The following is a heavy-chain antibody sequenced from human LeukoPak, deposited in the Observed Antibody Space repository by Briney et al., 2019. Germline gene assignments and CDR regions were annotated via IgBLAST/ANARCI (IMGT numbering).Heavy chain of an antibody. CDR2: INHSGST. Sequence: PSETLSLTCAVYGGSFSGYYWSWIRQPPGKGLEWIWEINHSGSTNYNPSLKGRVSISVDTSKNQFSLKLNSVTAADTAGYYFARADFSTGYSSGARRIDYWAREPWSPSPQ. V-gene: IGHV4-34*01. J-gene: IGHJ4*02. CDR3: ARADFSTGYSSGARRIDY. CDR1: GGSFSGYY. D-gene: IGHD6-19*01.